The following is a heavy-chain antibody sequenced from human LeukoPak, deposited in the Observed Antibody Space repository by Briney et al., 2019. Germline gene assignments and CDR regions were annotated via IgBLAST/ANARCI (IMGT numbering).Heavy chain of an antibody. J-gene: IGHJ4*02. CDR3: AKEDGLGVFHY. D-gene: IGHD4-17*01. V-gene: IGHV3-23*01. Sequence: PGGSLRLSCAASGFTFSSYDMNWVRQAPGKGLEGVSVISGSGGSTYYADSVKGRFTISRDNSKNTLYLQMNSLRAEDTAAYYCAKEDGLGVFHYWGQGTLVTVSS. CDR1: GFTFSSYD. CDR2: ISGSGGST.